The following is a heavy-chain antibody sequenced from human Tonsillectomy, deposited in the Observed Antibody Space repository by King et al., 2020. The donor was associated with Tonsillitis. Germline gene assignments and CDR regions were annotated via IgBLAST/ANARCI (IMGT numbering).Heavy chain of an antibody. CDR3: AKDGYYGGYLYYFDY. CDR1: GFTFSSYG. Sequence: VQLVESGGGVVQPGGSLRLSCAASGFTFSSYGMHWVRQAPGKGLEWVAFIRYDGSNKYYADSVKGRFTISRDNSKNTLYLQMNSLRAEDTAVYYCAKDGYYGGYLYYFDYWGQGTLVTVSS. J-gene: IGHJ4*02. CDR2: IRYDGSNK. V-gene: IGHV3-30*02. D-gene: IGHD2-21*01.